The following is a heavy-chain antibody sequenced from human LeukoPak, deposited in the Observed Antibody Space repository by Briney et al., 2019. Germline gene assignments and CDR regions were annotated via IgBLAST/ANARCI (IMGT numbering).Heavy chain of an antibody. V-gene: IGHV4-34*01. CDR3: AKQWEPYDAFDI. CDR1: GGSFSGYY. D-gene: IGHD1-26*01. Sequence: SETLSLTCAVYGGSFSGYYWSWIRQPPGKGLEWIGEINHSGSTNYNPSLKSRVTISVDTSKNQFSLKLSSVTAADTAVYYCAKQWEPYDAFDIWGQGTMVTVSS. CDR2: INHSGST. J-gene: IGHJ3*02.